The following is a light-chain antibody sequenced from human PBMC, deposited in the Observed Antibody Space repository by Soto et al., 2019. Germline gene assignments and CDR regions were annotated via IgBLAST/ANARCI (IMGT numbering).Light chain of an antibody. CDR2: GAS. Sequence: EIVLTQSPGTLSLSPGERATLSCRARQSVSSSYLAWYHQKPGQAPRLLIYGASCRATGIPDRFSGSGSGTDFTLTSSSLDPEDFAVYYCQQYGSSLFTFGPGPKVDIK. J-gene: IGKJ3*01. CDR1: QSVSSSY. V-gene: IGKV3-20*01. CDR3: QQYGSSLFT.